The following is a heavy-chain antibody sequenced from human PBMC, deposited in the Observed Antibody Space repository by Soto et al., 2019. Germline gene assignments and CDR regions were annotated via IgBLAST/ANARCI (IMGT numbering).Heavy chain of an antibody. CDR1: GFTFSSYS. CDR2: ISSSSSTI. Sequence: GGSLRLSCAASGFTFSSYSMNWVRQAPGKGLEWVSYISSSSSTIYYADSVKDRFTISRDNAKNSLYLQMNSLRAEDTAVYYCARDPAYGDYVLGFDYWGQGTLVTVSS. V-gene: IGHV3-48*01. D-gene: IGHD4-17*01. CDR3: ARDPAYGDYVLGFDY. J-gene: IGHJ4*02.